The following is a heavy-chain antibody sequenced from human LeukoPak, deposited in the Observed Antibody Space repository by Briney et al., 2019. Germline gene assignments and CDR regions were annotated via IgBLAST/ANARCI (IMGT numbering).Heavy chain of an antibody. Sequence: PGGSLRLSCAASGFTFSDYYMSRIRQAPGKGLEWVSYISGSSGYTKYADSVKGRFTISRDNAKNSLYLQVNSLRAEDTAVYYCARGTGTTAYFDYWGQGTLVTVSS. D-gene: IGHD1-1*01. CDR3: ARGTGTTAYFDY. J-gene: IGHJ4*02. CDR1: GFTFSDYY. CDR2: ISGSSGYT. V-gene: IGHV3-11*06.